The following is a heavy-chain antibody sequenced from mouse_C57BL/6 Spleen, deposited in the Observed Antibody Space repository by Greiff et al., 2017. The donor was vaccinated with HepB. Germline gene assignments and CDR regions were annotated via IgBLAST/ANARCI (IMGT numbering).Heavy chain of an antibody. CDR3: ARWVGRGNYYAMDY. V-gene: IGHV5-4*01. D-gene: IGHD4-1*01. CDR1: GFTFSSYA. Sequence: DVHLVESGGGLVKPGGSLKLSCAASGFTFSSYAMSWVRQTPEKRLEWVATISDGGSYTYYPDNVKGRFTISRDNAKNNLYLQMSHLKSEDTAMYYCARWVGRGNYYAMDYWGQGTSVTVSS. CDR2: ISDGGSYT. J-gene: IGHJ4*01.